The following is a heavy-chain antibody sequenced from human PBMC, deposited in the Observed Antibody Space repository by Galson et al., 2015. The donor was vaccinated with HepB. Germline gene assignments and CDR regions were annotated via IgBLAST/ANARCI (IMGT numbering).Heavy chain of an antibody. CDR3: TGAAGDTLTYAMDV. V-gene: IGHV4-39*01. CDR2: IYYTGNT. J-gene: IGHJ6*02. Sequence: ETLSLTCSVSGVSISSRSYYWVWIRQPPGKGLEYIGSIYYTGNTYYNPSLKSRVTTSLDTSKNQFSLKLTSVTATDTAVYYCTGAAGDTLTYAMDVWGQGTTVTVSS. D-gene: IGHD6-13*01. CDR1: GVSISSRSYY.